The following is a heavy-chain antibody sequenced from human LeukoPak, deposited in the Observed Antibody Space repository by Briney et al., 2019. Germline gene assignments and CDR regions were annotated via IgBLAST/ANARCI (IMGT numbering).Heavy chain of an antibody. CDR2: IYYSGST. Sequence: SETLSLTCTVSGGSISTYYWSWIRQPPGKGLEWIGYIYYSGSTNYNPSLKSRVTISVDTSKNQFSLKLSSVTAADTAAYYCARGLQWELPPWYFDLWGRGTLVTVSS. CDR3: ARGLQWELPPWYFDL. J-gene: IGHJ2*01. CDR1: GGSISTYY. D-gene: IGHD1-26*01. V-gene: IGHV4-59*12.